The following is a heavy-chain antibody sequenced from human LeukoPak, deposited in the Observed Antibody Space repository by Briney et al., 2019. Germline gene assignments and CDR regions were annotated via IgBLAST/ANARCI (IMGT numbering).Heavy chain of an antibody. CDR3: ARAEGRWLRRDNWFDP. D-gene: IGHD4-23*01. CDR2: ISSSSSYI. V-gene: IGHV3-21*01. J-gene: IGHJ5*02. Sequence: GGSLRLSCAASGFTFSSYSMNWVRQAPGKGLEWVPSISSSSSYIYYADSVKGRFTISRDNAKNSLYLQMNSLRAEDTAVYYCARAEGRWLRRDNWFDPWGQGTLVTVSS. CDR1: GFTFSSYS.